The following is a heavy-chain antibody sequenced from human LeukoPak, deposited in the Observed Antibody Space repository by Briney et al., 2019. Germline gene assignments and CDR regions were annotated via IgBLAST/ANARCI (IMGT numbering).Heavy chain of an antibody. V-gene: IGHV1-18*01. J-gene: IGHJ4*02. D-gene: IGHD3-22*01. CDR1: GYTFISYG. Sequence: ASVKVSCKASGYTFISYGISWVRQAPGQELEWMGWISAYNGNTHYAQKLQGRVTMTTDTSTSTVYMELRSLRSDDTAVYYCARGSPPRRNYDSRGYYSYYFDYWGQGTLVTVSS. CDR2: ISAYNGNT. CDR3: ARGSPPRRNYDSRGYYSYYFDY.